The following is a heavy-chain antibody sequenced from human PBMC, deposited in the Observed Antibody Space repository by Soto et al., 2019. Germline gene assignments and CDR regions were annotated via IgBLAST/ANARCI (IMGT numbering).Heavy chain of an antibody. CDR3: TRGQEVLWNAGPLPIHGLDV. V-gene: IGHV1-8*01. D-gene: IGHD1-1*01. Sequence: AXVNVSCKASRYTFISYDINWVLQAPGQGLEWMGWMNPSSANTGYAQKFQGRISMTRNTSVNTAYMELNSLTSEDTAVYYCTRGQEVLWNAGPLPIHGLDVWGQGTPVNVSS. CDR2: MNPSSANT. CDR1: RYTFISYD. J-gene: IGHJ6*01.